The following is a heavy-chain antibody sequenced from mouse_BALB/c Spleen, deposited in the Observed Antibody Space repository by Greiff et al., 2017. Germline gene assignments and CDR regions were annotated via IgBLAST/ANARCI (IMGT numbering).Heavy chain of an antibody. CDR1: GFNIKDYY. CDR2: IDPENGNT. Sequence: VQLKQSGAELVRPGALVKLSCKASGFNIKDYYMHWVKQRPEQGLEWIGWIDPENGNTIYDPKFQGKASITADTSSNTAYLQLSSLTSEDTAVYYCAEGYYGSRFMDYWGQGTSVTVSS. V-gene: IGHV14-1*02. J-gene: IGHJ4*01. D-gene: IGHD1-1*01. CDR3: AEGYYGSRFMDY.